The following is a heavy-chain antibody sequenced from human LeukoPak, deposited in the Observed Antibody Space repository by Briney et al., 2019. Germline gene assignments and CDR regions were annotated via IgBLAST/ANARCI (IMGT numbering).Heavy chain of an antibody. Sequence: GGSLRLSCAASGFTFSSYSMNWVRQAPGKGLEWVSSISSSSSYIYYADSVKGRFTISRDNARNSLYLQMNSLRAEDTAVYYCAKSTVTTVPFPYYYYMDVWGKGTTVTVSS. J-gene: IGHJ6*03. CDR1: GFTFSSYS. CDR3: AKSTVTTVPFPYYYYMDV. CDR2: ISSSSSYI. V-gene: IGHV3-21*01. D-gene: IGHD4-17*01.